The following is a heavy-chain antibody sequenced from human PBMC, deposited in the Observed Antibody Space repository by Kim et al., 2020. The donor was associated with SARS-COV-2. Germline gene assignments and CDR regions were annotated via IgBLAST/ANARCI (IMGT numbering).Heavy chain of an antibody. Sequence: GWSLRLSCEGSGFTLRSHWMNWVRQGPGEGLVWVSSINSDGNYIYYADSVKGRFTLSRDFSKNTLYMQMNSLRAEDSGVYYCASGKSIPADRGIKDVWGQGTTVTVSS. CDR1: GFTLRSHW. CDR3: ASGKSIPADRGIKDV. D-gene: IGHD3-10*01. V-gene: IGHV3-74*01. CDR2: INSDGNYI. J-gene: IGHJ6*02.